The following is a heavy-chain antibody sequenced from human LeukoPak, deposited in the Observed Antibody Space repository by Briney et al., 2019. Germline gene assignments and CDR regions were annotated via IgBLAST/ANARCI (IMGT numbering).Heavy chain of an antibody. CDR2: ISSNGGST. CDR1: GFTFSSHV. J-gene: IGHJ3*02. Sequence: GGSLRLSCSASGFTFSSHVMHWVRXAPGKXXEYVSAISSNGGSTDYADSVKGRFTISRDNSKNTLYLQMSSLRAEDTAVYYCAKCGTTCYANAFYIWGQGTMVTVSS. CDR3: AKCGTTCYANAFYI. D-gene: IGHD2-2*01. V-gene: IGHV3-64D*09.